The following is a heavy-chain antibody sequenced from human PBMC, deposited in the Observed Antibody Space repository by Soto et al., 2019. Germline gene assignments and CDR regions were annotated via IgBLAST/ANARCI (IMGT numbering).Heavy chain of an antibody. Sequence: SETLSLTCAVYGGSFSGYYWSWIRQPPGKGLEWIGEINHSGSTNYNPSLKSRVTISVDTSKNQFSLKLSSVTAADTAVYYCARASSGELRSIVVVVAATGGVWFDPWGQGTLVT. CDR2: INHSGST. J-gene: IGHJ5*02. V-gene: IGHV4-34*01. D-gene: IGHD2-15*01. CDR3: ARASSGELRSIVVVVAATGGVWFDP. CDR1: GGSFSGYY.